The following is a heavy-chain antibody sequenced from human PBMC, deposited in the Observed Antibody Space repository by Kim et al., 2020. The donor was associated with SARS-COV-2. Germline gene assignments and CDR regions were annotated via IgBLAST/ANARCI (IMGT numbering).Heavy chain of an antibody. Sequence: SETLSLTCGVSGDSITSGSWWSWVRQSPGEGLEWIGEIYHFGSTNYNPSLKSRVTISVDKSKNQFSLNLRSVTAADTAVYYCARGAVTRAFDSWCRGTLV. V-gene: IGHV4-4*02. CDR3: ARGAVTRAFDS. CDR2: IYHFGST. CDR1: GDSITSGSW. D-gene: IGHD4-17*01. J-gene: IGHJ4*02.